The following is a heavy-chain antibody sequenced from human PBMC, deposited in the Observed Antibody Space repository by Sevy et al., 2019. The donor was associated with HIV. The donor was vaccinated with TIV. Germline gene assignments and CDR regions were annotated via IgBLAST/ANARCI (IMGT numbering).Heavy chain of an antibody. J-gene: IGHJ4*02. V-gene: IGHV3-23*01. CDR3: AKDLVLRYNWNPHYFDY. CDR1: GFTFSSYA. Sequence: GGSLRLSCAASGFTFSSYAMSWVRQAPGKGLEWVSAISGSGGSTYYADSVKGRFTISRDNSKNTLYLQMNSLRAEDTAVYYWAKDLVLRYNWNPHYFDYWGQGTLVTVSS. CDR2: ISGSGGST. D-gene: IGHD1-1*01.